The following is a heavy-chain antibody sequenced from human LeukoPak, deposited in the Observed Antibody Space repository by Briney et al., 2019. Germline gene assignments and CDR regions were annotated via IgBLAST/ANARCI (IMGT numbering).Heavy chain of an antibody. CDR1: GFIFNNYG. Sequence: GGSLRLSCAASGFIFNNYGMHWVRQAPGKGLECVALISNDGSKKYYAGSAKGRFTISRDNSKNTLYLQMNSLRPEDTAVYYCAKGVVAATNAAYYGMDVWGQGTTVTVSS. CDR2: ISNDGSKK. J-gene: IGHJ6*02. V-gene: IGHV3-30*18. D-gene: IGHD2-15*01. CDR3: AKGVVAATNAAYYGMDV.